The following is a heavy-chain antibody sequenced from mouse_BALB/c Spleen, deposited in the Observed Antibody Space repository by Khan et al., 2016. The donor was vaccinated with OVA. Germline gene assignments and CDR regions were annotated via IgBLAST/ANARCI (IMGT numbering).Heavy chain of an antibody. CDR3: TRSNYYGNSLYAMDY. D-gene: IGHD1-1*01. CDR2: VSPGSGSP. Sequence: DLVKPGASVKLSCKASGYTFTSYWINWIKQRPGQGLEWIGRVSPGSGSPYYNEMFKGKAAVTVDKSSSTASIQLNSLSSDDSAVYCCTRSNYYGNSLYAMDYWGQGTSVTVSS. CDR1: GYTFTSYW. J-gene: IGHJ4*01. V-gene: IGHV1S41*01.